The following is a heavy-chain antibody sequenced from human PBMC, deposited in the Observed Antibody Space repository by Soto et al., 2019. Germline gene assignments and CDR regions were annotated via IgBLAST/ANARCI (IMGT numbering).Heavy chain of an antibody. V-gene: IGHV1-3*01. CDR1: GFTFSDHL. J-gene: IGHJ3*01. Sequence: QVQLVQSGAELKKPGASVNISCTRSGFTFSDHLINWVRQAPGQGLEWMGWLNPDTGNTRYSETFQGSVTISRHSSVSMADFELSDLENDDTALCFCARDRHSVGPRANDAFDVVGQGTMITVSS. CDR2: LNPDTGNT. CDR3: ARDRHSVGPRANDAFDV. D-gene: IGHD5-18*01.